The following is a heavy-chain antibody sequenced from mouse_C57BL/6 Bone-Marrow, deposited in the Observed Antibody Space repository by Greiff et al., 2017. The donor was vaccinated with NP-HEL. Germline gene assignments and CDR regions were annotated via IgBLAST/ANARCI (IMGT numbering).Heavy chain of an antibody. CDR2: IRLKSDNYAT. D-gene: IGHD1-1*01. CDR1: GFTFSNYW. J-gene: IGHJ4*01. Sequence: EVKVEESGGGLVQPGGSMKLSCVASGFTFSNYWMNWVRQSPEKGLEWVAQIRLKSDNYATHYAVSVKGRFTISRDDSKSSDYLQMNNIRAEDTGIYYCTYYYGTPYGGAMDYWGQGTSVTVSS. CDR3: TYYYGTPYGGAMDY. V-gene: IGHV6-3*01.